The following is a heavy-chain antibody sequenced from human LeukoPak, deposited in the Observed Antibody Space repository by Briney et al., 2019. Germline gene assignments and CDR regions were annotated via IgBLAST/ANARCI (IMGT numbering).Heavy chain of an antibody. D-gene: IGHD6-13*01. V-gene: IGHV3-53*05. CDR1: GFTVSSNY. J-gene: IGHJ4*02. CDR2: IYSGGST. CDR3: AKDISGYSSSWLDY. Sequence: GGSLRLSCAASGFTVSSNYMSWVRQAPGKGLEWVSVIYSGGSTYYADSVKGRFTISRDNSKNSLYLQMNSLRTEDTALYYCAKDISGYSSSWLDYWGQGTLVTVSS.